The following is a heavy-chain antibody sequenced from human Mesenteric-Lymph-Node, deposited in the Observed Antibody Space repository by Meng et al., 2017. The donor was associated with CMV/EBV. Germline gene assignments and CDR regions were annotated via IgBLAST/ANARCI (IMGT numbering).Heavy chain of an antibody. CDR1: GYTFTSYG. CDR3: ARGSAYGGITIFGVVRRGMDV. V-gene: IGHV1-18*01. D-gene: IGHD3-3*01. J-gene: IGHJ6*02. Sequence: ASVKVSCKASGYTFTSYGISWVRQAPGQGLEWMGWISAYNGNTNYAQKLQGRVTMTTDTSTSTAYMELRSLRSDDTAVYYCARGSAYGGITIFGVVRRGMDVWGQGTTVTVSS. CDR2: ISAYNGNT.